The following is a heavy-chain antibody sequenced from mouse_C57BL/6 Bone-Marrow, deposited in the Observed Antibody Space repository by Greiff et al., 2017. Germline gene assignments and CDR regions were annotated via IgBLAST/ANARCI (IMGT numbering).Heavy chain of an antibody. D-gene: IGHD1-1*01. V-gene: IGHV1-69*01. CDR3: ERSTTVVATDYAMDY. CDR2: IDPSDSYN. J-gene: IGHJ4*01. CDR1: GYTFTSYW. Sequence: QVQLQQPGAELVMPGASVKLSCKASGYTFTSYWMHWVKQRPGQGLEWIGEIDPSDSYNNYNQKFKGKSTLTVDKSSSTAYMQLSSLTSEVSAVYYGERSTTVVATDYAMDYWGQGTSVTVSS.